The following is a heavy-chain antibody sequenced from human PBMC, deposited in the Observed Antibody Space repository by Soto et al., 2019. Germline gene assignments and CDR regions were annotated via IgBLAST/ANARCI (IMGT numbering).Heavy chain of an antibody. CDR3: ARDNGRPQLGGNYYYITDV. CDR2: IIPLFSTP. Sequence: QVQLVQSGAEVKEPGSSVKISCQASGGTFRSYAFSWVRQAPGQGLEWMGGIIPLFSTPDYAQKFQGRVTITADESTSTAYMELSSLRSEDTAIYSCARDNGRPQLGGNYYYITDVWGQGTTITVSS. J-gene: IGHJ6*02. V-gene: IGHV1-69*12. D-gene: IGHD3-3*01. CDR1: GGTFRSYA.